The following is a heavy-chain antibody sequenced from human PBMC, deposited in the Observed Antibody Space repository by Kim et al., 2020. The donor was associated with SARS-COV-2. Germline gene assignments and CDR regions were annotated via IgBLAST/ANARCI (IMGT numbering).Heavy chain of an antibody. CDR1: GGSISSYY. CDR3: ARGIAAPIPRLGFYSYGMDV. D-gene: IGHD6-6*01. V-gene: IGHV4-59*13. J-gene: IGHJ6*02. CDR2: VYYSGST. Sequence: SETLSLTCTVSGGSISSYYWSWIRQPPGKGLEWIGYVYYSGSTNYNPSLESRVTISVDTSKNQFSLKLTSVTAADTAVYYCARGIAAPIPRLGFYSYGMDVWGLGTTVTVSS.